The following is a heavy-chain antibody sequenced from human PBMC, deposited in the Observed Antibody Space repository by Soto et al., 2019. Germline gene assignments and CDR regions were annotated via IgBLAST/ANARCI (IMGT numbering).Heavy chain of an antibody. Sequence: SETLSLTCTVSGVSISSGGYFWNWLRQLPGKGLEWIGYIYYSGSTYYNPSLSSRITMSVDTSTNQFSLKLSSVTAADTAVYYCAGMYCSGGTCYSTYSYYYMDVWGKGTTVTVSS. V-gene: IGHV4-31*03. CDR2: IYYSGST. D-gene: IGHD2-15*01. J-gene: IGHJ6*03. CDR3: AGMYCSGGTCYSTYSYYYMDV. CDR1: GVSISSGGYF.